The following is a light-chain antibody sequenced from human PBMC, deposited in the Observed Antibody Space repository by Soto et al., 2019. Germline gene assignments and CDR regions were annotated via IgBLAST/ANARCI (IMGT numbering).Light chain of an antibody. CDR2: EVS. J-gene: IGLJ1*01. V-gene: IGLV2-14*01. CDR3: SSYVTTNARV. CDR1: GNYIANYNF. Sequence: HSVLTQPASVSGSPGQSITISCTGTGNYIANYNFVSWYQHHPGKAPELMIYEVSNRPSGVSDRFSGSKSGNTASLTISGLQAEDEADYYCSSYVTTNARVFGTGTKSPS.